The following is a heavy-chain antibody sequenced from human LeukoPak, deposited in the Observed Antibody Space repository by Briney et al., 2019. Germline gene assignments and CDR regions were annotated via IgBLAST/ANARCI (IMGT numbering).Heavy chain of an antibody. CDR2: INPNSGGT. J-gene: IGHJ6*02. Sequence: GASVKVSCKASGYTFTGYYMHWVRQAPGQGPEWMGWINPNSGGTNYAQKFQGRVTMTRDTSITTAYMDLSRLRSDDTAVYYCARRVPAANPYYYYGIDVWGQGTTVTVS. V-gene: IGHV1-2*02. CDR3: ARRVPAANPYYYYGIDV. D-gene: IGHD2-2*01. CDR1: GYTFTGYY.